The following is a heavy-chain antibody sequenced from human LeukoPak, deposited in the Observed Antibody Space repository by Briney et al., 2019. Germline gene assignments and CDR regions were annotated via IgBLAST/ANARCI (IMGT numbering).Heavy chain of an antibody. Sequence: SETLSLTCTVSGGSISSYYWCWIRQPAGKGLEWIGRIYTSGSTNYNPSLKSRVTMSVDTSKNQFSLKLSSVTAADTAVYYCARDRYCSSTSCYNGAFDIWGQGTMVTVSS. J-gene: IGHJ3*02. CDR1: GGSISSYY. CDR2: IYTSGST. CDR3: ARDRYCSSTSCYNGAFDI. V-gene: IGHV4-4*07. D-gene: IGHD2-2*02.